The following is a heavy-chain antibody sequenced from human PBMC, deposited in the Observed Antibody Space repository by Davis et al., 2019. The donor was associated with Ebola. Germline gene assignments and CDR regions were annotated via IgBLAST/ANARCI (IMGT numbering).Heavy chain of an antibody. D-gene: IGHD2-8*02. CDR2: ISGSGGST. CDR3: AKGVREGYCTGGVCYRVGYYYGMDV. CDR1: GFTFSSYA. J-gene: IGHJ6*02. Sequence: GESLKISCAASGFTFSSYAMSWVRQAPGKGLEWVSAISGSGGSTYYADSVKGRFTISRDNSKNTLYLQMNSLRAEDTAVYYCAKGVREGYCTGGVCYRVGYYYGMDVWGQGTTVTVSS. V-gene: IGHV3-23*01.